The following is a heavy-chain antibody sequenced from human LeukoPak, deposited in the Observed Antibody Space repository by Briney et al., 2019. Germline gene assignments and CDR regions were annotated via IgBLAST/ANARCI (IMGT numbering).Heavy chain of an antibody. CDR2: IFSTGTS. J-gene: IGHJ6*01. Sequence: PSETLSLTCTVSGGSISSYFWTWIRESAGKGLEWIGRIFSTGTSDYNPSLKSRVSMSVDTSKNQISLELTSVTAADTAVYCCSRGLVYSSGYDYGPDVWGQGTTVTVSS. CDR1: GGSISSYF. V-gene: IGHV4-4*07. CDR3: SRGLVYSSGYDYGPDV. D-gene: IGHD6-19*01.